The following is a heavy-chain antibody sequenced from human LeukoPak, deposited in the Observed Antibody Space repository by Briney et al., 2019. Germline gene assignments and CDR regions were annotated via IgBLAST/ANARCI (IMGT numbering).Heavy chain of an antibody. J-gene: IGHJ4*02. V-gene: IGHV1-69*01. CDR3: ARSRVLCSGGSCYSLYYFDY. Sequence: GSSVKVSCKASGGTFSSYAISWVRQAPGQGLKWLGGIIPIFGTANYAQKFQGRVTITADESTSTAYMELSSLRSEDTAVYYCARSRVLCSGGSCYSLYYFDYWGQGTLVTVSS. D-gene: IGHD2-15*01. CDR1: GGTFSSYA. CDR2: IIPIFGTA.